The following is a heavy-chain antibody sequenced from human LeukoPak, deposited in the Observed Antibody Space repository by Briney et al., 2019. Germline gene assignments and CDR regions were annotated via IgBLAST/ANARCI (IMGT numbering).Heavy chain of an antibody. CDR1: GGSISSGGYY. D-gene: IGHD2-15*01. CDR2: IYYSGST. V-gene: IGHV4-31*03. CDR3: ARCSGGSCYRAFDI. J-gene: IGHJ3*02. Sequence: SQTLSLICTVSGGSISSGGYYWSWIRQHPGKGLEWIGYIYYSGSTYYNPSLKSRVTISVDTSKNQFSLKLSSVTAADTAVYYCARCSGGSCYRAFDIWGQGTMVTVSS.